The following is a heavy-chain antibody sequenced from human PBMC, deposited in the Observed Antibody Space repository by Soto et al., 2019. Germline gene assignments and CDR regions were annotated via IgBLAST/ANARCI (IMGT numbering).Heavy chain of an antibody. CDR3: AGVPWFRGMDV. CDR1: GDSVSSDSAA. V-gene: IGHV6-1*01. D-gene: IGHD3-10*01. CDR2: TYYRSKWSH. J-gene: IGHJ6*02. Sequence: SQTLSLTCXISGDSVSSDSAAWIWIRQSPSRGLEWLGRTYYRSKWSHDYALSVKSRIAINPDTSKNQFSLHLYSVTPEDTAVYYCAGVPWFRGMDVWGQGTPVTVSS.